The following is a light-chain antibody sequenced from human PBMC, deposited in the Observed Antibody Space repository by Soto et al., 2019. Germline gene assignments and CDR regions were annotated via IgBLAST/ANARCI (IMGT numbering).Light chain of an antibody. J-gene: IGKJ2*01. CDR3: QQYFYWPPYT. Sequence: EIVMTQSPATLSVSPGERATVSCRASQSVGTNLVWYQHRPGQAPRPLIYGASIRATDIPPRFSGSGSGTEFTRTISSLQYEDSAIYICQQYFYWPPYTFGQGTKVEIK. V-gene: IGKV3-15*01. CDR1: QSVGTN. CDR2: GAS.